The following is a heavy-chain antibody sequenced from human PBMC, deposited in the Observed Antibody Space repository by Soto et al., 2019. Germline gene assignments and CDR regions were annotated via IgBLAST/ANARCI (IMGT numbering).Heavy chain of an antibody. Sequence: SQTLSLTCAISGDSVSSNSAAWNWIRQSPSRGLEWLGRTYYRSKWYNDYAVSVKSRITINPDTSKNQFSLQLNSVTPADTAVYYCARGPWAGPYYYYYYGMDVWGQGTTVTVSS. CDR1: GDSVSSNSAA. V-gene: IGHV6-1*01. J-gene: IGHJ6*02. D-gene: IGHD6-19*01. CDR2: TYYRSKWYN. CDR3: ARGPWAGPYYYYYYGMDV.